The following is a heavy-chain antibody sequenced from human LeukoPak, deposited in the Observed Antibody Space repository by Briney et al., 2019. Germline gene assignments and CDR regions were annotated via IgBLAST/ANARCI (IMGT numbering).Heavy chain of an antibody. D-gene: IGHD6-19*01. Sequence: GGSLRLSCAASGFNFNTYWMSWVRQAPGKGLEGVANIKQDGSEKFYGDSMKGRFTISRDNSKNSLNLQMNSLRAEDTAVYYCARGTPHPHSSGWYSGIATFDYWGQGTLVTVSS. V-gene: IGHV3-7*01. J-gene: IGHJ4*02. CDR2: IKQDGSEK. CDR3: ARGTPHPHSSGWYSGIATFDY. CDR1: GFNFNTYW.